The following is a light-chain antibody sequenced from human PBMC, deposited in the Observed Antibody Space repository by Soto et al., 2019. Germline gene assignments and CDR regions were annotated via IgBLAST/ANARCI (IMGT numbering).Light chain of an antibody. Sequence: QSVLTQPASVSGSPGQSITISCTGTSSDVGGYNYVSWYQHHPGKAPKLMIYEVNKRPSGVPDRFSGSKSGNTASLTVSGLQAEDEADYYCSSYAGSSNVFGTGTKVTVL. V-gene: IGLV2-8*01. CDR2: EVN. J-gene: IGLJ1*01. CDR3: SSYAGSSNV. CDR1: SSDVGGYNY.